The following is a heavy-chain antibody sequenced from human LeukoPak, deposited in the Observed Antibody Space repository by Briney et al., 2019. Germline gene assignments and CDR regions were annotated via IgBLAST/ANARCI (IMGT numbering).Heavy chain of an antibody. Sequence: SETLSLTCTVSGGSISSISYYWGWIRQPPGKGLEWIGSIYNSGSTYYNPSLKSRVTISVDTSKNQFSLKLSSLTAADTAVHYCARHGADIVVVPSGSVVYWGQGTLVTVSS. V-gene: IGHV4-39*01. CDR2: IYNSGST. CDR1: GGSISSISYY. J-gene: IGHJ4*02. CDR3: ARHGADIVVVPSGSVVY. D-gene: IGHD2-2*01.